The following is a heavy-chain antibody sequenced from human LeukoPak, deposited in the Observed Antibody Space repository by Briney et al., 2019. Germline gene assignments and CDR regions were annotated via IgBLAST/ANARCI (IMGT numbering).Heavy chain of an antibody. J-gene: IGHJ4*02. CDR2: IIPILGTA. Sequence: ASVKVSCKASGGTFSSYAISWVRQAPGQGLVWMGGIIPILGTANYAQKLQGRVTMTTDTSTSTAYMELRSLRSEDTAVYYCARGFGGAVAGTNFWGQGTLVTVSS. D-gene: IGHD6-19*01. V-gene: IGHV1-69*10. CDR1: GGTFSSYA. CDR3: ARGFGGAVAGTNF.